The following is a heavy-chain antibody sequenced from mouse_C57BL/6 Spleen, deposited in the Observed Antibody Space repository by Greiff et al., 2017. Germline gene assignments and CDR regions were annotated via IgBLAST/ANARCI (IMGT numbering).Heavy chain of an antibody. Sequence: EVKLMESGPCLVKPSQSLSLTCSVTGYSIPSGYYWNWIRPFPGNKLEWMGYISYDGSNTSNPSLKNRISITRDTSKNQFFLKLNSVTTDDTATDCCARGYDGYYGYAMDYWGQGTSVTVSS. J-gene: IGHJ4*01. CDR2: ISYDGSN. CDR1: GYSIPSGYY. V-gene: IGHV3-6*01. CDR3: ARGYDGYYGYAMDY. D-gene: IGHD2-3*01.